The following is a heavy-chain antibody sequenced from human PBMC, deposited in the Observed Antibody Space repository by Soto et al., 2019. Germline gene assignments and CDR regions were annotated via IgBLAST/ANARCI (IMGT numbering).Heavy chain of an antibody. CDR1: GFTFTSST. Sequence: ASVKVSRKASGFTFTSSTMQRVRQARGPRLEWVGWIVVGSGNTNYAQKFQGRVTITRDMSASTAYMELSSLRSEDTAVYYCAAGKYDFWSGYDYWGQGTQVTVSS. V-gene: IGHV1-58*02. CDR2: IVVGSGNT. D-gene: IGHD3-3*01. J-gene: IGHJ4*02. CDR3: AAGKYDFWSGYDY.